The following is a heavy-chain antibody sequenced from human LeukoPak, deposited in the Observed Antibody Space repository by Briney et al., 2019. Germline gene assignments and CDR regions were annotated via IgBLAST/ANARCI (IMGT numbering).Heavy chain of an antibody. Sequence: GGSLRLSCAASRFTFSTYWMHWVRQAPGKGLVWVSRINSDGSSTGYADSVKGRFTISRDNAKNTLYLQMNSLRAEDTAVYYCAKDRYYYGHDAFDIWGQGTMVTVSS. CDR2: INSDGSST. CDR1: RFTFSTYW. V-gene: IGHV3-74*01. J-gene: IGHJ3*02. D-gene: IGHD3-10*01. CDR3: AKDRYYYGHDAFDI.